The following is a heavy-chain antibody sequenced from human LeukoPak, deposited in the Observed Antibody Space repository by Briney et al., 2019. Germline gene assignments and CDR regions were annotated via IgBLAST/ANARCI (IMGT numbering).Heavy chain of an antibody. Sequence: GGSLRLSCAASQFSISYDWMHWVRQAPGKGLEWVASIKEDGRDIHYLDSVKGRFSISRDNAKNSLYLEMNTLRAEDTAVYYCVRGSGWFFGLWGQGSLVSVST. D-gene: IGHD6-19*01. CDR1: QFSISYDW. CDR3: VRGSGWFFGL. V-gene: IGHV3-7*01. J-gene: IGHJ4*02. CDR2: IKEDGRDI.